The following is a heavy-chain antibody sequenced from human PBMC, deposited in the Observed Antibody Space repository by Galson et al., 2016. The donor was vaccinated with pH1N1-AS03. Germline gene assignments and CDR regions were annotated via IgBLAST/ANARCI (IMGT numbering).Heavy chain of an antibody. CDR2: ISHSGNTT. D-gene: IGHD6-19*01. CDR1: GFTFSKYA. CDR3: TKAEGKQWLPRY. V-gene: IGHV3-23*01. J-gene: IGHJ4*02. Sequence: SLRLSCAASGFTFSKYAMSWVRQSPGKGLEWVSSISHSGNTTYYADSAKGRFTISRDNGRNTLYLQMNSLGAEDAALYYCTKAEGKQWLPRYWGQGTLVTVSP.